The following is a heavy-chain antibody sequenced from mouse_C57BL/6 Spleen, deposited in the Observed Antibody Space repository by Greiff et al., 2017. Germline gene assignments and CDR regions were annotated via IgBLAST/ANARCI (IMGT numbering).Heavy chain of an antibody. CDR3: RREGNYEAWFAY. D-gene: IGHD2-1*01. CDR2: ISDGGSYT. Sequence: EVQVVESGGGLVKPGGSLKLSCAASGFTFSSYAMSWVRQTPEKRLEWVATISDGGSYTYYPANVKGRFTISRDNAKNNLYLQMSHLKSEDTAVYYCRREGNYEAWFAYWGQGTLVTVSA. V-gene: IGHV5-4*01. CDR1: GFTFSSYA. J-gene: IGHJ3*01.